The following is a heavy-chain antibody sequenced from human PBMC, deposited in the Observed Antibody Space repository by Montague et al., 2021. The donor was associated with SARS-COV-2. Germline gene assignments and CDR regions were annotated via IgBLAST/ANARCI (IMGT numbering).Heavy chain of an antibody. J-gene: IGHJ4*02. CDR3: ARSDWDYYDITGYYHFES. V-gene: IGHV4-61*09. CDR1: GGSISSGTYY. CDR2: MDSRWGI. Sequence: TLSLTCSVSGGSISSGTYYWNWIRQPAGRGLEGIGHMDSRWGISYKPSLRSRVTVSPDTTRNQCYLKFSSATAADTAIYYCARSDWDYYDITGYYHFESWGQGTLVA. D-gene: IGHD3-22*01.